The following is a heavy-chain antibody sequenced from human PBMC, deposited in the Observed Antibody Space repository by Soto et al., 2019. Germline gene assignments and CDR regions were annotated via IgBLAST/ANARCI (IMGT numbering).Heavy chain of an antibody. CDR3: ARDEGLAARYYYYNPMDV. CDR1: GYTFTNYA. CDR2: INAGNGNT. D-gene: IGHD6-6*01. Sequence: QVHLVQSGAEVKKPGASVKVSFKASGYTFTNYAIHWVRQAPGQRLEWMGWINAGNGNTKYSQNFQGRLTITRDTSASTGYMDLSSLRSEDTAIYYCARDEGLAARYYYYNPMDVWGQGTTVTVSS. V-gene: IGHV1-3*01. J-gene: IGHJ6*02.